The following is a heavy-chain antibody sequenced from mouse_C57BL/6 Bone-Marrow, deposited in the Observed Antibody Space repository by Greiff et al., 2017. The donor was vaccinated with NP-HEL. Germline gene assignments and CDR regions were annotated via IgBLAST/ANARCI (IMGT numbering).Heavy chain of an antibody. D-gene: IGHD1-1*01. CDR1: GYTFTSYW. CDR3: ARDYGLDY. Sequence: VQLQQPGAELVRPGTSVKLSCKASGYTFTSYWMHWVKQRPGQGLEWIGVIDPSDSYTNYNQKFKGKATLTVDTSSSTAYTQLSSLTSEDSAVYYCARDYGLDYWGQGTTLTVSS. CDR2: IDPSDSYT. J-gene: IGHJ2*01. V-gene: IGHV1-59*01.